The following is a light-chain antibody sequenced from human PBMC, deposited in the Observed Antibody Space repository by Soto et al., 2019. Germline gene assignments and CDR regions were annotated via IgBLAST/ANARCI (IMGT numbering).Light chain of an antibody. V-gene: IGKV3-15*01. Sequence: EIQMTQSPATLSGSLGDRVTLSCGGSESVSTNLAWYQQKPGQAPKLLIYGASTRGSGFPARLSGSGSGTDFTLTISLMKSDDSAVYYCQHYSNWRTFGHGTKVDIK. J-gene: IGKJ1*01. CDR1: ESVSTN. CDR2: GAS. CDR3: QHYSNWRT.